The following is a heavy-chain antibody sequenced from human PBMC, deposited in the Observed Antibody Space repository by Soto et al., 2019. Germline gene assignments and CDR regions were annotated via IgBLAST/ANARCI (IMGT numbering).Heavy chain of an antibody. CDR2: IYPGDSDT. V-gene: IGHV5-51*01. CDR3: ARHRRGAVVVAAQWFPTRNYYYYGMDV. CDR1: GYSFTSYW. D-gene: IGHD2-15*01. Sequence: EVQLVQSGAEVKKPGESLKISCKGSGYSFTSYWIGWVRQMPGKGLEWMGIIYPGDSDTRYSPSFQGQVTISADKSISTAYLQWSSLKASDTAMYYCARHRRGAVVVAAQWFPTRNYYYYGMDVWGQGTTVTVSS. J-gene: IGHJ6*02.